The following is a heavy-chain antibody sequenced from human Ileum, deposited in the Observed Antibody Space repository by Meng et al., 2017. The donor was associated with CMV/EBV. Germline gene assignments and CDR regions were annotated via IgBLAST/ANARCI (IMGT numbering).Heavy chain of an antibody. CDR2: IYGGGTT. CDR3: AGDPGLPNGRDV. V-gene: IGHV3-53*01. CDR1: GFTFNIYW. J-gene: IGHJ6*02. D-gene: IGHD4-11*01. Sequence: GESLKISCAASGFTFNIYWMHWVRQAPGKGLEWVSVIYGGGTTYYADSVKGRFTISRDNSKNTLFLQMNSLRAEDTAVYYCAGDPGLPNGRDVWGRGTTVTVSS.